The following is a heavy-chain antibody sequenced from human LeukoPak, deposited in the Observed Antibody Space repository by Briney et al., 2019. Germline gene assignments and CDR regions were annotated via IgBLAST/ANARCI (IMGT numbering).Heavy chain of an antibody. Sequence: ASVKVSCKASGYSFTHHNVHWVRQAPGQALAWMGWIKPNNGDTKFSQKFQDRVTLTSDTSIDTAYMEMSGLTSDDTAIYSCARVLSAVTSTFDYWGQGTLVTVSS. CDR2: IKPNNGDT. J-gene: IGHJ4*02. V-gene: IGHV1-2*02. CDR1: GYSFTHHN. CDR3: ARVLSAVTSTFDY. D-gene: IGHD2-15*01.